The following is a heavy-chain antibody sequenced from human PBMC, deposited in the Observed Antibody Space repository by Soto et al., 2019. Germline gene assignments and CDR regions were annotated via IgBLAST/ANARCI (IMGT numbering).Heavy chain of an antibody. CDR1: GYTFTRYT. J-gene: IGHJ5*02. V-gene: IGHV1-3*01. CDR3: ARGIATGQLDP. CDR2: INPDNGNT. Sequence: ASVKVSCKASGYTFTRYTMNWVRQAPGQRLEWMGWINPDNGNTKSSQKFQDRVIITRDTSASTAYMDLSSLRSEDTAVYYCARGIATGQLDPWGQGTLVSVSS. D-gene: IGHD2-15*01.